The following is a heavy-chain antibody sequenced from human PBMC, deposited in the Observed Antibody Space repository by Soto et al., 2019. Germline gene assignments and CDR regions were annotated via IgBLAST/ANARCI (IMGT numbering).Heavy chain of an antibody. CDR2: IYYSGST. J-gene: IGHJ3*02. CDR3: ARFDYYDSSGRNAFDI. V-gene: IGHV4-59*01. Sequence: SSETLSLTRTVSGGSLRSFYWGWVRQPPGKGLEWIGYIYYSGSTNYNPSLKSRVTISVDTSKNQFSLKLSSVTAADTAVYYCARFDYYDSSGRNAFDIWGQGTLVTVSS. CDR1: GGSLRSFY. D-gene: IGHD3-22*01.